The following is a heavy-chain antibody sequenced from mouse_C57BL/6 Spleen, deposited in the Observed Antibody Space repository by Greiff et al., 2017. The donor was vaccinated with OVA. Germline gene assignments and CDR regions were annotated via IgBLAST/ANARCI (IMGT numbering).Heavy chain of an antibody. CDR2: ISSGSSTI. J-gene: IGHJ4*01. V-gene: IGHV5-17*01. D-gene: IGHD2-1*01. CDR1: GFTFSDYG. Sequence: EVKLVESGGGLVKPGGSLKLSCAASGFTFSDYGMHWVRQAPEKGLEWVAYISSGSSTIYYADTVKGRFTISRDNAKNTLFLQMTSLRSEDTAMYDCANSTMVNDYAMDYWGQGTSVTVSS. CDR3: ANSTMVNDYAMDY.